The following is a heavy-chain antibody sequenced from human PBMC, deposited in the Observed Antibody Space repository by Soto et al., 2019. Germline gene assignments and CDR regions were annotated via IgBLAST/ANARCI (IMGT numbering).Heavy chain of an antibody. CDR3: ARDLDGDLDY. J-gene: IGHJ4*02. Sequence: VQLVESGGGVVQPGRSLRLSCAASGFTFSSYGMHWVRQAPGKGLEWVAVIWYDGSNKYFADSVKGRFTISRDNSKNTLYLQMNSLRAEDTAVYYCARDLDGDLDYWGQGTLVTVSS. CDR1: GFTFSSYG. CDR2: IWYDGSNK. D-gene: IGHD7-27*01. V-gene: IGHV3-33*01.